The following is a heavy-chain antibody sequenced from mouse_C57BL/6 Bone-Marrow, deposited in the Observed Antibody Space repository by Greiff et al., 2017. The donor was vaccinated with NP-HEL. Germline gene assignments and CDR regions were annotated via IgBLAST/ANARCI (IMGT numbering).Heavy chain of an antibody. CDR2: IYPGDGDT. J-gene: IGHJ1*01. CDR1: GYAFSSYW. CDR3: ARVYYYGLYGYFGV. V-gene: IGHV1-80*01. Sequence: QVQLQQSGAELVKPGASVKISCKASGYAFSSYWMNWVKQRPGKGLEWIGQIYPGDGDTNYNGKFKGKATLTADKSSSTAYMQLSSLTSEDSAVYFCARVYYYGLYGYFGVWGSGTTVTVSS. D-gene: IGHD1-1*01.